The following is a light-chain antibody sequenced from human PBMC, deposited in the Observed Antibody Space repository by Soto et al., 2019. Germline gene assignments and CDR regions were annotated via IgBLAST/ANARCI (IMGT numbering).Light chain of an antibody. CDR1: SSDIGSYNL. CDR3: SSHAGSDICVT. Sequence: QSALTQPASVSGSPGQSITISCTGTSSDIGSYNLVSWYQQHPGKAPKLMIYEGTKRPSGVSNRFSGSRSGNTASLTISGLQAEDEATYYCSSHAGSDICVTFGGGTKLTVL. CDR2: EGT. J-gene: IGLJ2*01. V-gene: IGLV2-23*01.